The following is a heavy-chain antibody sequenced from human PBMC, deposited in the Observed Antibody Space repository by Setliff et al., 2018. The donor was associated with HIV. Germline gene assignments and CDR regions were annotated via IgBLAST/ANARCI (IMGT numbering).Heavy chain of an antibody. CDR2: IHYSGHT. Sequence: SETLSLTCTVSGDSISSGGYYWSWIRQHPGKGLEWIGYIHYSGHTYNNPSLNSRISISVDMSKNKFSLKLSSLTAADTAVYYCARGGLGVVTSFDSWGPGTLVTVSS. CDR1: GDSISSGGYY. CDR3: ARGGLGVVTSFDS. V-gene: IGHV4-31*03. D-gene: IGHD3-3*01. J-gene: IGHJ4*02.